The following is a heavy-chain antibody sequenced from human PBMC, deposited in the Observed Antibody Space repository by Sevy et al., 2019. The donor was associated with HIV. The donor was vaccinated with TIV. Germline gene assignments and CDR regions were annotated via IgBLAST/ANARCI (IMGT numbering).Heavy chain of an antibody. CDR1: GFTFSGSA. J-gene: IGHJ6*02. CDR3: TRREVGATLYYYYGMDV. V-gene: IGHV3-73*01. D-gene: IGHD1-26*01. CDR2: IRSKANSYAT. Sequence: GGSLRLSCAASGFTFSGSAMHWVRQASGKGLEWVGRIRSKANSYATAYAASVKGRFTISRDDSKNTAYLQMNSLKTEDTAVYYCTRREVGATLYYYYGMDVSGQGTSVTVSS.